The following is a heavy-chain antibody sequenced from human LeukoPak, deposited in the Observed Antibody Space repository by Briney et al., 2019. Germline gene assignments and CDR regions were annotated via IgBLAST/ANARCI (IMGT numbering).Heavy chain of an antibody. D-gene: IGHD1-14*01. CDR1: GFSFSSYW. CDR3: AREVTEVTYGMDV. Sequence: GGSLRLSCAASGFSFSSYWMTWVRQAPGKGLEWVANIKQDGSEKYYVDSVKGRFTISRDNAKNSLYLQMNSLRAEDTAVYYCAREVTEVTYGMDVWGQGTTVTVS. V-gene: IGHV3-7*05. J-gene: IGHJ6*02. CDR2: IKQDGSEK.